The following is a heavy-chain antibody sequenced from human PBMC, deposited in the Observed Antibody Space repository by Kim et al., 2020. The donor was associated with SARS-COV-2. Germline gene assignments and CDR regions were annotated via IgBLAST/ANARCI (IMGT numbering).Heavy chain of an antibody. V-gene: IGHV4-59*08. Sequence: SETLSLTCTVSGGSISSYYWSWIRKPQGKGLEWIGYIYYSGSTNYNPSLKSRVTISVDTSKNQFSLKLSSVTAADTAVYYCSRQAVGAPDGAFEIWGQG. CDR2: IYYSGST. D-gene: IGHD1-26*01. CDR1: GGSISSYY. J-gene: IGHJ3*02. CDR3: SRQAVGAPDGAFEI.